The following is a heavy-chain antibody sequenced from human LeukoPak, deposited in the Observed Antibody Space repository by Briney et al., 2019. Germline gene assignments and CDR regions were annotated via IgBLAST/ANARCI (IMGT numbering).Heavy chain of an antibody. CDR1: GGSISSYY. J-gene: IGHJ4*02. D-gene: IGHD6-19*01. CDR3: ARETSLVGYSGGLGFNY. V-gene: IGHV4-59*01. Sequence: KPSETLSLTCTVSGGSISSYYWSWLRQPPGKGLEWIGYIYYSGTTDYNPSLKSRVTISVDTSKNQFSLRLTSVTAADTAVYYCARETSLVGYSGGLGFNYWGQGTLVTVSS. CDR2: IYYSGTT.